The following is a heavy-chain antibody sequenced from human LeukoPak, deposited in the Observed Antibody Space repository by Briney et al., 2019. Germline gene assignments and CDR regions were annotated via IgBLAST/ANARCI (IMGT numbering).Heavy chain of an antibody. V-gene: IGHV3-30*18. Sequence: GGSLRLSCVASGFTFTGYSMHWLRQAAGKEGEGLSLISFYAATEYYADSLQGRFTIYRDNSENTVYLQMSSLRVEDTAIYYCAKDEGYFSYFFDFWGQGTLVTVSS. J-gene: IGHJ4*02. CDR2: ISFYAATE. CDR3: AKDEGYFSYFFDF. D-gene: IGHD5-18*01. CDR1: GFTFTGYS.